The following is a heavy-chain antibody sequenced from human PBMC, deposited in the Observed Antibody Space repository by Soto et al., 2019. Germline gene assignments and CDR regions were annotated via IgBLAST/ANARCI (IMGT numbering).Heavy chain of an antibody. V-gene: IGHV3-21*01. CDR1: GFYFNNYG. CDR2: VSKSDYT. J-gene: IGHJ4*02. Sequence: GSLRHSCAVTGFYFNNYGINWVRQAPGKGLEWVSSVSKSDYTYYSDSVKGRFTISRDNAKNSVSLQMNSLRAEDTAVYYCAREDSIIIPAVSDFWVQGTLVTVSS. CDR3: AREDSIIIPAVSDF. D-gene: IGHD2-2*01.